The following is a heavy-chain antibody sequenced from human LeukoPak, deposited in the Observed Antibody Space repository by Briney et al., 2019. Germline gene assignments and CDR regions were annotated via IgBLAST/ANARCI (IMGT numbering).Heavy chain of an antibody. D-gene: IGHD1-26*01. CDR2: IYYSVST. Sequence: SETLSLTCTVSGGSISSYYWSWIRQPPGKGLEWIGYIYYSVSTNYNPSLKSRVTISVDTSKNQFSLKLSFVTAADTAVYYCARGRGYGGNYLRSFDIWGQGTMVTVSS. CDR3: ARGRGYGGNYLRSFDI. J-gene: IGHJ3*02. V-gene: IGHV4-59*08. CDR1: GGSISSYY.